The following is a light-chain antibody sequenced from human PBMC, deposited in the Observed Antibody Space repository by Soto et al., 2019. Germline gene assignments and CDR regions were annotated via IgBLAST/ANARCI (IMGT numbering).Light chain of an antibody. V-gene: IGLV2-14*03. CDR1: SSDVGGYNH. Sequence: QSVLTQHASVSGSPGQSITIACTGTSSDVGGYNHVSWYQVHPGKAPRLVIYDVSIRPPAVSDRFSGSTSGNTASLTISGLQAEDEADYYCSSYTATRTVVFGGGTKLTVL. CDR2: DVS. J-gene: IGLJ3*02. CDR3: SSYTATRTVV.